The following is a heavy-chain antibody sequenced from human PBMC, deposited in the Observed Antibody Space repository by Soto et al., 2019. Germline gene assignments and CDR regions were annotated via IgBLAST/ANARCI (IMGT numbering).Heavy chain of an antibody. V-gene: IGHV3-66*01. J-gene: IGHJ5*01. Sequence: EVQLVESGGDLVQPGGSLRLSCAASGFTVSNNYMTWVRQAPGKGLEWVSLIDVGGYTYYADSVKGRFTISRDNSKNTLYLQMNSLRAEDTAVYYCAVYAPRHWFDSWGQGTLVTVSS. D-gene: IGHD6-6*01. CDR2: IDVGGYT. CDR3: AVYAPRHWFDS. CDR1: GFTVSNNY.